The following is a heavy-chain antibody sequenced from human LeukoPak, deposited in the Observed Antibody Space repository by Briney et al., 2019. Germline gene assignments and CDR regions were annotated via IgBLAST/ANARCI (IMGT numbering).Heavy chain of an antibody. V-gene: IGHV3-30*02. CDR3: AKPSRITGTTGDFDY. J-gene: IGHJ4*02. Sequence: GGFLRLSCAASGFTFSSYGMHWVRQAPGKGLEWVAFIRYDGSNKYYADSVKGRFTISRDNSKNTLYLQMNSLRAEDTAVYYCAKPSRITGTTGDFDYWGQGTLVTVSS. CDR2: IRYDGSNK. D-gene: IGHD1-7*01. CDR1: GFTFSSYG.